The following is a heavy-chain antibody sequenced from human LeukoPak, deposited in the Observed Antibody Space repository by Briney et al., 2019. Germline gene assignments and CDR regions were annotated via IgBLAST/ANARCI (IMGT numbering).Heavy chain of an antibody. V-gene: IGHV3-23*01. J-gene: IGHJ4*02. D-gene: IGHD3-10*01. CDR3: AKDHYYGSGSSNY. CDR1: GFTFSSYG. CDR2: ISGSGGST. Sequence: GGSLRLSCAASGFTFSSYGMSWVRQAPGKGLEWVSAISGSGGSTYYADSVKGRFTISRDNSKNTLYLQMNSLRAEDTAVYYCAKDHYYGSGSSNYWGQGTLVTVSS.